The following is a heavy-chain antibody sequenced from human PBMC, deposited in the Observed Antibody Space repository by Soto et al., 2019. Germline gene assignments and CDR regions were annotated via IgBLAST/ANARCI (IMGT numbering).Heavy chain of an antibody. CDR1: GYTFSTYV. CDR2: INAGNDNT. CDR3: ARVGQYYYGMDV. D-gene: IGHD4-4*01. J-gene: IGHJ6*02. V-gene: IGHV1-3*01. Sequence: GASVKVSCKASGYTFSTYVMHWVRQAPGQRLEWMGWINAGNDNTKFSQKFQGRATITRDTSASTVYMEVSSLSSEDAAVYYCARVGQYYYGMDVWGQGTTGTDAS.